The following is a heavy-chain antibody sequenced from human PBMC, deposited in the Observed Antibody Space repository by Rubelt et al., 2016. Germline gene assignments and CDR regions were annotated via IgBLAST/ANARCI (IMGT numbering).Heavy chain of an antibody. CDR2: ISSNGGST. CDR3: ANLWEDYYDSSGYLNWFDP. J-gene: IGHJ5*02. V-gene: IGHV3-64*04. Sequence: GKGLEYVSAISSNGGSTYYADSVKGRFTISRDNSKNTLYLQMNSLRAEDTAVYYCANLWEDYYDSSGYLNWFDPWGQGTLVTVSS. D-gene: IGHD3-22*01.